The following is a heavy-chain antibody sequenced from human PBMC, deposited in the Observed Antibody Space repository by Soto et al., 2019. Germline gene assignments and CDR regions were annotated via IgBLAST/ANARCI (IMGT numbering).Heavy chain of an antibody. CDR1: GGSISSYY. CDR2: IYYSGST. CDR3: AREGLTGTIGLYYYYGMDV. J-gene: IGHJ6*02. V-gene: IGHV4-59*01. Sequence: QVQLQESGPGLVKPSETLSLTCTVSGGSISSYYWSWIRQPPGKGLEWIGYIYYSGSTNYNPSLKSRVTISVYTSTNQFSLKLSSVTAADTAVYYCAREGLTGTIGLYYYYGMDVWGQGTTVTVSS. D-gene: IGHD1-7*01.